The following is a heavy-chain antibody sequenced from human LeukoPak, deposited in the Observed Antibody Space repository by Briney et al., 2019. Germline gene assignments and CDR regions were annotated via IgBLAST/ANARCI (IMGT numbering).Heavy chain of an antibody. CDR3: ARGAPSYFDY. V-gene: IGHV4-59*01. J-gene: IGHJ4*02. CDR1: GGSISSYY. Sequence: PSETLSLTCTVSGGSISSYYWSWIRQPPGKGLEWIGYIYYSGSANYNPSLKSRVTISVDTSKNQFSLKLSSVTAADTAVYYCARGAPSYFDYWGQGTLVTVSS. CDR2: IYYSGSA.